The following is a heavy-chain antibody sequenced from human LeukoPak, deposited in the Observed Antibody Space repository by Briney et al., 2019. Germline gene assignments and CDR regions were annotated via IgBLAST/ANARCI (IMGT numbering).Heavy chain of an antibody. J-gene: IGHJ4*02. D-gene: IGHD3-22*01. CDR3: ARDTSSGFDY. CDR1: GGSISSYY. CDR2: IYYSGST. V-gene: IGHV4-59*01. Sequence: SETLSLTCTVSGGSISSYYWSWIRQPPGKGLEWIGYIYYSGSTNYNPSLKSRVTISVDTSKNQFSLKLGSVTAADTAVYYCARDTSSGFDYWGQGTLVTVSS.